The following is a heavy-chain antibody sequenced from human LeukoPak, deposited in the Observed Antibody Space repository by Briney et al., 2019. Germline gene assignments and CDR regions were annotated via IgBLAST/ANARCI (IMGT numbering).Heavy chain of an antibody. D-gene: IGHD6-13*01. Sequence: GGSLKLSCAASGFTFSTYAMGWVRQAPGKGLEWVSAISVSAGSTYYADSVKGRFTIFRHNSKNTLYLQMNSLRAEDTAVYYCATGSVRYSASWYSQEGDYWGQGTLVTVSS. CDR1: GFTFSTYA. CDR3: ATGSVRYSASWYSQEGDY. V-gene: IGHV3-23*01. J-gene: IGHJ4*02. CDR2: ISVSAGST.